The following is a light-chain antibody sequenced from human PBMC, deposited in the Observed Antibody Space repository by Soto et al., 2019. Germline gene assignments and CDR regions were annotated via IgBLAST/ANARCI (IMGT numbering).Light chain of an antibody. CDR2: EVS. V-gene: IGLV2-14*01. CDR3: SSYTTSYTQV. J-gene: IGLJ3*02. CDR1: SSDVGGYNY. Sequence: QSALTQPASVSGSPGQSITISCTGSSSDVGGYNYVSWYQHHPGKVPKLMIYEVSSRPAGVSHRFSGSKSGNTASLSISGLQAEDDADYYCSSYTTSYTQVFGGGTKVTVL.